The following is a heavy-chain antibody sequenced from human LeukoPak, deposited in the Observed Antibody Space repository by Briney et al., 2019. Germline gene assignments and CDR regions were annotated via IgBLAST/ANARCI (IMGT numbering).Heavy chain of an antibody. V-gene: IGHV3-30*02. J-gene: IGHJ1*01. D-gene: IGHD2-2*01. Sequence: GGSLRLSCAASGFTFSSNGMHWVRQAPGKALEWVAFVRYDGSNKYYADSVKGRFTISRDISKNTLYLQMNSLRAEDTAVYYCSRDLYCSSTSFYPPYAQYLQHWGQGTLVTVSS. CDR2: VRYDGSNK. CDR1: GFTFSSNG. CDR3: SRDLYCSSTSFYPPYAQYLQH.